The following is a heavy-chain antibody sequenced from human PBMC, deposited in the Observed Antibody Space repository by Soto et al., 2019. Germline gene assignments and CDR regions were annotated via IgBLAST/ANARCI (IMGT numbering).Heavy chain of an antibody. CDR1: GYTFTSDG. CDR3: ATDSLSHRIAAAGPLLYYYYGMDV. CDR2: ISAYTGNT. J-gene: IGHJ6*02. V-gene: IGHV1-18*01. D-gene: IGHD6-13*01. Sequence: ASVKVSCKASGYTFTSDGISWVRQAPGQGLEWMGWISAYTGNTNYAQKLQGRVTMTEDTSTDTAYMELSSLRSEDTAVYYCATDSLSHRIAAAGPLLYYYYGMDVWGQGTTVTVSS.